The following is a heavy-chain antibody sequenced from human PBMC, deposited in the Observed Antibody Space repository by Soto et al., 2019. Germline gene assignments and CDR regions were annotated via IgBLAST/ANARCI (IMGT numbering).Heavy chain of an antibody. J-gene: IGHJ4*02. Sequence: QITLKESGPTLVRPPQTLTLTCTFSGFSLTSGVGVGWIRQPPGKALEWLALIYWDDDKRYRPSLKNRLTITKATSKNQVVLTMTNVGPVDTATYFCAHIDPEIVTVGGHGGFDYWGQGTLVTVSS. CDR1: GFSLTSGVG. CDR3: AHIDPEIVTVGGHGGFDY. D-gene: IGHD5-12*01. V-gene: IGHV2-5*02. CDR2: IYWDDDK.